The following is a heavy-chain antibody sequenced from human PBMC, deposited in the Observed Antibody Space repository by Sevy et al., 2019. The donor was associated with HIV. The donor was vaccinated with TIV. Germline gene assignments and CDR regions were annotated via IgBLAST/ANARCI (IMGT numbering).Heavy chain of an antibody. D-gene: IGHD2-2*01. Sequence: GGSLRLSCAASGFTFSSYSMNWVRQAPGKGLEWVSSISSSSSYIYYADSVKGRFTISRDNAKNSLYLQMNSLRAEDTAVYYCARDGPPGVPPYFDYWGQGTLVTVSS. J-gene: IGHJ4*02. CDR1: GFTFSSYS. CDR3: ARDGPPGVPPYFDY. CDR2: ISSSSSYI. V-gene: IGHV3-21*01.